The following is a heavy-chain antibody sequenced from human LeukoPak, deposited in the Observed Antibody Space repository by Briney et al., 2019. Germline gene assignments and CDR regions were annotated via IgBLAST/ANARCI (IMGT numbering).Heavy chain of an antibody. CDR2: INSDGSTT. Sequence: AGGSLRLSCAASGFTFSSYWMRWVRQAPGKGLVWVSHINSDGSTTTYADSVKGRFTISRDNAKNTLFLQMNSLRAEDTAVYYCARSVYYYYYMDVWGKGTTVTISS. CDR3: ARSVYYYYYMDV. CDR1: GFTFSSYW. V-gene: IGHV3-74*01. J-gene: IGHJ6*03.